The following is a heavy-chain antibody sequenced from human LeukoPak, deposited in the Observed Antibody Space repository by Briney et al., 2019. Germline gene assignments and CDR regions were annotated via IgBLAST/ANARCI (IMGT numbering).Heavy chain of an antibody. CDR1: GYTFTSYA. J-gene: IGHJ4*02. V-gene: IGHV1-3*01. D-gene: IGHD6-19*01. CDR2: INAGNGNT. Sequence: ASVKVSCKASGYTFTSYAMHWVRQAPGQRLEWMGWINAGNGNTKYSQKFQGRVTITRDTSASTAYMELSSLRSEDTAVYYCARDEAVAGMSLIDYWGQGTLVTVSS. CDR3: ARDEAVAGMSLIDY.